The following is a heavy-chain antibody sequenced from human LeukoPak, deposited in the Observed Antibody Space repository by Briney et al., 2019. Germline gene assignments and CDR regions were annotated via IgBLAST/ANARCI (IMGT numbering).Heavy chain of an antibody. Sequence: PGGSLRLSCAASGFTFSNYAMLWVRQAPGKGLEWVAVVFFDGTIQYYADAVKGRFTISRDNSKNTLYLQMNSLRAEDTAVYYCAKGYCSSTSCFFYYMDVWGKGTTVTISS. D-gene: IGHD2-2*01. J-gene: IGHJ6*03. CDR1: GFTFSNYA. CDR3: AKGYCSSTSCFFYYMDV. CDR2: VFFDGTIQ. V-gene: IGHV3-30*04.